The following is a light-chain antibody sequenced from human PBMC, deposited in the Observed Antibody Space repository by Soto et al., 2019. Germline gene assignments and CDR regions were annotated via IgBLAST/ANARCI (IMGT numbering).Light chain of an antibody. CDR1: TSDVGGYDY. Sequence: QSVLTQPPSASGSPGQSVTISCTGTTSDVGGYDYVSWYQQHPGKAPKLMIYEVSKRPSGVPDRSSGAKPVSTASLTSSGIQAENEVHYYCSSYTISHNIVVFGGDTQLTVL. CDR3: SSYTISHNIVV. V-gene: IGLV2-8*01. J-gene: IGLJ2*01. CDR2: EVS.